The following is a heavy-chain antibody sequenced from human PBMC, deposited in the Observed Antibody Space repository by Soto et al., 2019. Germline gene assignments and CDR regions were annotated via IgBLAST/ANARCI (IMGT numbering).Heavy chain of an antibody. Sequence: EVQLLESGGGLVQPGGSLRLSCAASGFTFNNYAMTWVRQAPGKGLEWVSAISGGGDTTSYADSVKGRFTVSRDGSKNTLYMQMSSLRAEDTALYYGAKGRGGSGSLNPRVDFWGQGTLVTVSS. CDR2: ISGGGDTT. J-gene: IGHJ4*02. D-gene: IGHD3-10*01. CDR3: AKGRGGSGSLNPRVDF. V-gene: IGHV3-23*01. CDR1: GFTFNNYA.